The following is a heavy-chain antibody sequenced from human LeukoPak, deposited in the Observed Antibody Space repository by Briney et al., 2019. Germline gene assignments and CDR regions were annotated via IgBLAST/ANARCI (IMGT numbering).Heavy chain of an antibody. V-gene: IGHV1-69*01. CDR1: GGTFSSYA. CDR2: IIPIFGTA. D-gene: IGHD1-1*01. J-gene: IGHJ3*02. CDR3: ARVGEGGELDPGAFDI. Sequence: SVKVSCKASGGTFSSYAISWVRQAPGQGLEWMGGIIPIFGTANYAQKFQGRVTITADESTSTAYMELSSLRSEDTAVYYCARVGEGGELDPGAFDIWGQGTMVTVSS.